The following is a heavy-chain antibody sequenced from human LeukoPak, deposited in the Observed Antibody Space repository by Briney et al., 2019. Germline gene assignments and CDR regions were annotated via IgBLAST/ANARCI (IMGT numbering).Heavy chain of an antibody. Sequence: GGSLRLSCAASGFSFKTYAMHWVRQAPGEGLEWVAVVSNDAYNKYYADSVKGRFTISRDNSKNTLYLQMNSLRAEDTAVYSCARDLSRGLFDYWGQGTLVTVSS. D-gene: IGHD2-15*01. J-gene: IGHJ4*02. V-gene: IGHV3-30*04. CDR2: VSNDAYNK. CDR1: GFSFKTYA. CDR3: ARDLSRGLFDY.